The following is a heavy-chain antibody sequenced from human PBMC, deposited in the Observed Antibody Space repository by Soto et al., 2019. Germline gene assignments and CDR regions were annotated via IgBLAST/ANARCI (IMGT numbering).Heavy chain of an antibody. J-gene: IGHJ6*02. Sequence: KPEASVKVSCKASGYTFTSYGISWVRQAPGQGLEWMGWISAYNVNTNYAQKLQVRVTMTTDTSTSTAYMELRSLRSDDTAVYYCARVYYDSSGYYYVYYYYGMDVWGQGTTVTVSS. D-gene: IGHD3-22*01. V-gene: IGHV1-18*01. CDR1: GYTFTSYG. CDR3: ARVYYDSSGYYYVYYYYGMDV. CDR2: ISAYNVNT.